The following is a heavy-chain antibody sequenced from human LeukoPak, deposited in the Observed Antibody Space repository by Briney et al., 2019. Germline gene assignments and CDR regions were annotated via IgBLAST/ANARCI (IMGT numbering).Heavy chain of an antibody. Sequence: ASVKVSCKASGYTFTSYGISWVRQAPGQGLKWMGWISAYNGYTNYAQNFQGRVTMTTDASASTAYMELRSLRSDDTAVYYCVREVTMVRGVITFYHYNGMDVWGQGTAVTVSS. CDR1: GYTFTSYG. D-gene: IGHD3-10*01. CDR3: VREVTMVRGVITFYHYNGMDV. J-gene: IGHJ6*02. CDR2: ISAYNGYT. V-gene: IGHV1-18*01.